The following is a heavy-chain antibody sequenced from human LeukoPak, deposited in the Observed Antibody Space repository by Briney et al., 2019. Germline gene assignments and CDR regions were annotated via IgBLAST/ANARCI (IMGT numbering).Heavy chain of an antibody. CDR3: AKVDPNQLLCFDAHGGSGMDV. Sequence: GGSLRLSCAVSVFTFCSFGMHWVRRAPGGGLEGVAVIWCEGSNKFYADSVKGRFTISRNNPQNPLYLQMNSLRAQHTDLYYCAKVDPNQLLCFDAHGGSGMDVWGKGTTVTVSS. J-gene: IGHJ6*04. V-gene: IGHV3-33*06. CDR2: IWCEGSNK. CDR1: VFTFCSFG. D-gene: IGHD3-10*01.